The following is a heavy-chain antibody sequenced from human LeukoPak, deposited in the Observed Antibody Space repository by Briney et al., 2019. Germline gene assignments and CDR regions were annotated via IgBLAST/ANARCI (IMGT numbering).Heavy chain of an antibody. CDR1: GGSISSYY. J-gene: IGHJ4*02. CDR3: ARIMRLYGSGKWVDY. V-gene: IGHV4-59*08. CDR2: IYYSGST. D-gene: IGHD3-10*01. Sequence: TSETLSLTCTVSGGSISSYYWSWIRQPPGKGLDWIGYIYYSGSTNCNPSLKSRVTISVDTSKNQFSLKLSSVTAADTAVYYCARIMRLYGSGKWVDYWGQGTLVTVSS.